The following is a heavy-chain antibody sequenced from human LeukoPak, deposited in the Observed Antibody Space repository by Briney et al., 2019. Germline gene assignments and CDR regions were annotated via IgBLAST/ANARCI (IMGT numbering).Heavy chain of an antibody. V-gene: IGHV3-11*01. CDR1: GFTFSDYY. CDR2: ISSSGSTI. CDR3: TQEFIAVAGTDY. D-gene: IGHD6-19*01. J-gene: IGHJ4*02. Sequence: GGSLRLSCAASGFTFSDYYMSWIRQAPGKGLEWVSYISSSGSTIYYADSVKGRFTISRDNAKNTPYLQMNSLKTEDTAVYYCTQEFIAVAGTDYWGQGTLVTVSS.